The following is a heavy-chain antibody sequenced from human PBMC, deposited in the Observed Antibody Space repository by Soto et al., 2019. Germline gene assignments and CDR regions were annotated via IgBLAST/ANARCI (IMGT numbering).Heavy chain of an antibody. J-gene: IGHJ4*02. CDR1: GFTFTSYA. D-gene: IGHD3-16*01. Sequence: QVHLVQSGAEVKMPGASVKVSCKASGFTFTSYAFTWVRQAPGQGLEWMGCISAYNGNTNYARNFRGRVTMTTDSSTSTVYMELGSLTSDDTAVYFCARDFTGWPPDGVDSWGQGTLVSVSA. CDR2: ISAYNGNT. CDR3: ARDFTGWPPDGVDS. V-gene: IGHV1-18*01.